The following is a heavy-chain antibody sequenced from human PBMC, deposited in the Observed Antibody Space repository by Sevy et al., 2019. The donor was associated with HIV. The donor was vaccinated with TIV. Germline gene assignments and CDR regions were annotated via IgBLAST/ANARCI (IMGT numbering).Heavy chain of an antibody. Sequence: GGSLRLSCVASGFTFSNYAINWARQAPGKGLEWVSSISSGGDKTYYADSVKGRFTISRDNSKNMLYLEVDSLRAEETAMYYCAKGVGRYCSGSRCFFYYGMDAWGQGTTVTVSS. J-gene: IGHJ6*02. CDR2: ISSGGDKT. CDR3: AKGVGRYCSGSRCFFYYGMDA. D-gene: IGHD2-15*01. V-gene: IGHV3-23*01. CDR1: GFTFSNYA.